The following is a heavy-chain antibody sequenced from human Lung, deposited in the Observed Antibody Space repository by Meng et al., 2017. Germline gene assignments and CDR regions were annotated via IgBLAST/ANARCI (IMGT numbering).Heavy chain of an antibody. CDR2: INHSGST. CDR3: ARGPTTMAHDFDY. D-gene: IGHD4-11*01. J-gene: IGHJ4*02. Sequence: QGHLRQCGQGCLNPSEPLSLTCVVSGGSFSDYYWGWIRQPPGKGLEWIGEINHSGSTNYNPSLGSRATISVDTSQNNLSLKLSSVTAADSAVYYCARGPTTMAHDFDYWGQGTLVTVSS. CDR1: GGSFSDYY. V-gene: IGHV4-34*01.